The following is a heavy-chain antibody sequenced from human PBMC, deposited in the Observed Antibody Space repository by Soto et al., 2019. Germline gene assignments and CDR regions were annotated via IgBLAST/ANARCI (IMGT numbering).Heavy chain of an antibody. CDR1: GGSFSGFF. Sequence: SLTCAVQGGSFSGFFWTWSRQSPGKGLEWIGEINHSGRTNHNPSLKNRVTISVDTSKKQFSLKLSSVTAADTAVYYCARGSYYYDNSGYFHWGQGTPVTVSS. CDR2: INHSGRT. D-gene: IGHD3-22*01. V-gene: IGHV4-34*01. CDR3: ARGSYYYDNSGYFH. J-gene: IGHJ4*02.